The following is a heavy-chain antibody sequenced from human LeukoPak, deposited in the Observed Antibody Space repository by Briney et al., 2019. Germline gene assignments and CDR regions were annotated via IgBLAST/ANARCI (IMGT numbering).Heavy chain of an antibody. Sequence: GGSLRLSCAASGFTSSSYWMSWVRQAPGKGLEWVANIKQDGSEKYYVDSVKGRFTISRDNAKNSLYLQMNSLRVEDTAVYYCAGYCSTTSCYSSMDVWGQGTTVTVS. CDR1: GFTSSSYW. V-gene: IGHV3-7*01. CDR3: AGYCSTTSCYSSMDV. D-gene: IGHD2-2*01. J-gene: IGHJ6*02. CDR2: IKQDGSEK.